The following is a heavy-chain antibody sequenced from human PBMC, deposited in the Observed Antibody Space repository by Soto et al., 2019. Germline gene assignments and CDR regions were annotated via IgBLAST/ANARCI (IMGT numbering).Heavy chain of an antibody. CDR1: GYTFTSYG. Sequence: ASVKVSCKASGYTFTSYGISWVRQAPGQGLEWMGWISAYNGNTNYAQKLQGRVTMTTDTSTSTAYVELRSLRSDDTAVYYCARDITGILREDSYYYGMDVWGQGTTVTVSS. CDR3: ARDITGILREDSYYYGMDV. V-gene: IGHV1-18*01. J-gene: IGHJ6*02. D-gene: IGHD1-20*01. CDR2: ISAYNGNT.